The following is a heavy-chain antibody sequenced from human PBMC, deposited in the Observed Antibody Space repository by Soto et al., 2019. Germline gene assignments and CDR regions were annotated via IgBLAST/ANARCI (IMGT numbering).Heavy chain of an antibody. D-gene: IGHD5-12*01. Sequence: GGSLRLSCAASGFTFGSYGMHWVRQAPGKGLEWVAVISYDGSNKYYADSVKGRFTISRDNSKNTLYLQMNSLRAEDTAVYYCAKDGSFVEMATNLVYWGQGTPVTVSS. CDR1: GFTFGSYG. CDR3: AKDGSFVEMATNLVY. V-gene: IGHV3-30*18. J-gene: IGHJ4*02. CDR2: ISYDGSNK.